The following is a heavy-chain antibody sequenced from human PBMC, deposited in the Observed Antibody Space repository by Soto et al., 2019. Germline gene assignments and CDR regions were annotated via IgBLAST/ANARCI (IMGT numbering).Heavy chain of an antibody. CDR2: IYHSGTT. CDR1: GGSITTNW. D-gene: IGHD6-19*01. Sequence: QVHLQESAPGLVKPSGTLSLTCAVSGGSITTNWWSWVRQPPGKGLGWRGGIYHSGTTHYNTSLRGRVTISVDKSNNQFSLNLNSVTAADSAIYYCARHIGVRRRRGFDYWGQGNLVTVSS. V-gene: IGHV4-4*02. J-gene: IGHJ4*02. CDR3: ARHIGVRRRRGFDY.